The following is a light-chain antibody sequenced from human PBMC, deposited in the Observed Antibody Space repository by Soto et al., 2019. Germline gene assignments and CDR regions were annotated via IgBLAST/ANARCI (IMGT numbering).Light chain of an antibody. J-gene: IGKJ4*01. V-gene: IGKV3-11*01. Sequence: EIVLTEFPATRSFSPWERSTRSCMASQSVSTYVAWYQQKPGQATRLLTYDASTRATGIPARFSGGGSGTDLTLTIRNLEPEDIGVYSCQQRSTWRSTFGGGTKVDI. CDR2: DAS. CDR3: QQRSTWRST. CDR1: QSVSTY.